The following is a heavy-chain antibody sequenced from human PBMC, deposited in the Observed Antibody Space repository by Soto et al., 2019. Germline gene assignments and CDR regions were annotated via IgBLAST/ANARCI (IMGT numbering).Heavy chain of an antibody. CDR1: GFTFSDFY. CDR3: AGSDGDILTGYPFDY. Sequence: GGSLRLSCAVSGFTFSDFYMNWIRQTPGKGLEWVSQISSKSTYTNYADSVKGRFTISRDNAKNSLYLHINSLRAEDAAVYFCAGSDGDILTGYPFDYWGHGTPVTVSS. J-gene: IGHJ4*01. V-gene: IGHV3-11*03. CDR2: ISSKSTYT. D-gene: IGHD3-9*01.